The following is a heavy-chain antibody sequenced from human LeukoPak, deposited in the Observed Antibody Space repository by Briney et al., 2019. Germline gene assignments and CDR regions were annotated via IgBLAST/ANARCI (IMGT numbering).Heavy chain of an antibody. Sequence: PSETLSLTCTVSGGSISSYYWSRIRQPPGKGLEWIGYIYYSGSTNYNPSLKSRVTISVDTSKNQFSLKLSSVTAADTAVYYCARGGRAYYDILTGYPEGWYFDYWGQGTLVTVSS. V-gene: IGHV4-59*01. CDR3: ARGGRAYYDILTGYPEGWYFDY. CDR2: IYYSGST. D-gene: IGHD3-9*01. CDR1: GGSISSYY. J-gene: IGHJ4*02.